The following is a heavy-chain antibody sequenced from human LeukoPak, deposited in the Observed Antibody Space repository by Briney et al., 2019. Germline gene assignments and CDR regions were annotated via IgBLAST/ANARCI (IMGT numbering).Heavy chain of an antibody. CDR2: IYYSGST. Sequence: SETLSLTCTVSGGSIRSYYWSWIRQPPGKGLEWIGYIYYSGSTNYNPSLKSRVTISVDTSKNQFSLKLSSVTAADTAEYYCAKDSNGWYQRGSNYFDYWGQGTLVTVSS. J-gene: IGHJ4*02. CDR3: AKDSNGWYQRGSNYFDY. V-gene: IGHV4-59*01. CDR1: GGSIRSYY. D-gene: IGHD6-19*01.